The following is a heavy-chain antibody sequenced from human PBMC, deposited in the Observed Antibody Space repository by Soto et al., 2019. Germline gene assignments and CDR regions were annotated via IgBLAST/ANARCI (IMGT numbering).Heavy chain of an antibody. Sequence: QLQLQESGPGLVKPSETLSLTCTVSGGSISSSSYYWGWIRQPPGKGLEWIGSIYYSGSTYYNPSLKSRVTISVDTSKNQFSLKLSSVTAADTAVYYCARHHMVRGVIMVPWFDPWGQGTLVTVSS. CDR1: GGSISSSSYY. J-gene: IGHJ5*02. D-gene: IGHD3-10*01. V-gene: IGHV4-39*01. CDR2: IYYSGST. CDR3: ARHHMVRGVIMVPWFDP.